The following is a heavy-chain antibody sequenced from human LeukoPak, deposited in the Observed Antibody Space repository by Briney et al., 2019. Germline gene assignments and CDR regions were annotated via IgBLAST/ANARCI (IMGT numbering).Heavy chain of an antibody. D-gene: IGHD6-25*01. CDR2: INSDGRST. Sequence: GGSLRLSCAASALTFSSYWVHWVRPAPGNGLVWVARINSDGRSTSYADSVKGHFTIPRDNDKNTLYLQMNSLRAEDTAGYYCAADRLFDPWGQGTLVTVSS. CDR3: AADRLFDP. CDR1: ALTFSSYW. J-gene: IGHJ5*02. V-gene: IGHV3-74*01.